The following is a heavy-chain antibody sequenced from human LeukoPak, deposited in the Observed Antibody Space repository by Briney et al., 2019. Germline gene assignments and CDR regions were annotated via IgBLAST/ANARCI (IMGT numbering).Heavy chain of an antibody. CDR1: GFTFSSYG. Sequence: HPGGSLRLSCAASGFTFSSYGMHWVRQAPGKGLEWVAGISEDGINKYYADSVKARFTISRDNSNNTLFLQVNNLRADDTAVYYCAKDRETTASGTFDYWGQGALVTVSS. J-gene: IGHJ4*02. V-gene: IGHV3-30*18. D-gene: IGHD6-13*01. CDR3: AKDRETTASGTFDY. CDR2: ISEDGINK.